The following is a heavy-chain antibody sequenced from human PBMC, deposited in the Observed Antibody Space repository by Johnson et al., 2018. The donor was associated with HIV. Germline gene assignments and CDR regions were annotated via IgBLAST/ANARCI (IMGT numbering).Heavy chain of an antibody. J-gene: IGHJ3*02. D-gene: IGHD4-17*01. CDR2: IRYDGSNK. CDR3: ARGPAGTVTTGNDAFDI. V-gene: IGHV3-30*02. CDR1: GFTFSSYG. Sequence: QVQLVESGGGVVQPGGSLRLSCAASGFTFSSYGMHWVRQAPGKGLEWVAFIRYDGSNKYYADSVKGRFTISRDNSKNTLYLQMNSLRAEDTAVYYCARGPAGTVTTGNDAFDIWGQGTMVTVSS.